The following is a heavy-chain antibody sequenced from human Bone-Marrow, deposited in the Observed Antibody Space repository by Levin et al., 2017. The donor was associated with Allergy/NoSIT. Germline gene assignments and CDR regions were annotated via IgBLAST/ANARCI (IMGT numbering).Heavy chain of an antibody. CDR3: ARAARLGHYLNS. Sequence: TGGSLRLSCTASGFSFSSYSMHWVRQAPGKGLVWVALISYDSSKTFYADSVKGRFTISRDNSNNTLSLQINSLRPDDTAVYFCARAARLGHYLNSWGQGTLVTVSS. V-gene: IGHV3-30*04. CDR1: GFSFSSYS. J-gene: IGHJ4*02. CDR2: ISYDSSKT.